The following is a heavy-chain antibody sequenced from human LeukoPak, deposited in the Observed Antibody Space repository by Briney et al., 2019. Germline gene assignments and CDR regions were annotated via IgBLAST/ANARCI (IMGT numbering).Heavy chain of an antibody. V-gene: IGHV3-7*02. CDR1: GFTFTNNW. CDR2: INPDESEA. CDR3: AVTSRSYAFDY. J-gene: IGHJ4*02. Sequence: PGGSLRLSCTASGFTFTNNWMFWVRQAPGKGPEWLANINPDESEAYYVDSVKGRFTISRDNAKNSVYLQMNSLRVEDTAVYYCAVTSRSYAFDYWGPGTLVIVSS. D-gene: IGHD3-16*01.